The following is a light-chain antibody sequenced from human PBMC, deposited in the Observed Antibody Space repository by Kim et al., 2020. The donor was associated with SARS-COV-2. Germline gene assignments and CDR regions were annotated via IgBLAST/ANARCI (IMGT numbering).Light chain of an antibody. CDR2: NDN. J-gene: IGLJ3*02. Sequence: SYELTQPPSVSVSPGQTATITCSGDALTRQYAYWYQQKPGLAPVVVIFNDNRRPSGIPERFSGSSSGTIVSLTITGVQAEDEADYYCQSADSSGTNPWVF. CDR3: QSADSSGTNPWV. V-gene: IGLV3-25*03. CDR1: ALTRQY.